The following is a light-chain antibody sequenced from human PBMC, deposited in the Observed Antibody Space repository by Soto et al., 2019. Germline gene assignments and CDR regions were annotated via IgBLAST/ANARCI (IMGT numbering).Light chain of an antibody. Sequence: QFALTQPASVSGSPGQSITISCTGTSSDVGGYNYVSWYQQHPGKAPKLMIYDVSNRPSGVSNRFSGSKSGNTASLTISGLQAEDEADYYCSSYTSSSTLYVFGIGTKLTVL. CDR2: DVS. V-gene: IGLV2-14*01. CDR3: SSYTSSSTLYV. CDR1: SSDVGGYNY. J-gene: IGLJ1*01.